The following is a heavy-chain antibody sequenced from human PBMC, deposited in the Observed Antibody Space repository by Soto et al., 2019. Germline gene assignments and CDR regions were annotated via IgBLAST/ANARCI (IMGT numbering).Heavy chain of an antibody. D-gene: IGHD4-17*01. CDR3: ANYYGGNSEAFDY. CDR2: IYYSGST. J-gene: IGHJ4*02. Sequence: TLSLTCTVSGGSISSGDYYWSWIRQPPGKGLEWIGYIYYSGSTYYNPSLKSRVTISVDTSKNQFSLKLSSVTAADTAVYYCANYYGGNSEAFDYWGQGTMVTVSS. V-gene: IGHV4-30-4*01. CDR1: GGSISSGDYY.